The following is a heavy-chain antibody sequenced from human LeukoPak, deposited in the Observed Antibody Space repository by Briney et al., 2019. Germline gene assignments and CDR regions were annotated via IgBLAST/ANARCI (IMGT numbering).Heavy chain of an antibody. Sequence: GGSLGLSCVASGFTFSTYEMHWVRQAPGKGLEYVSGITGNGGNTYYANSVKGRFTISRDNSKNTLYLEMGSLRAEDMAVYYCARVGSVPGFFDYWGQGTLITVSS. D-gene: IGHD6-19*01. V-gene: IGHV3-64*01. CDR3: ARVGSVPGFFDY. CDR2: ITGNGGNT. J-gene: IGHJ4*02. CDR1: GFTFSTYE.